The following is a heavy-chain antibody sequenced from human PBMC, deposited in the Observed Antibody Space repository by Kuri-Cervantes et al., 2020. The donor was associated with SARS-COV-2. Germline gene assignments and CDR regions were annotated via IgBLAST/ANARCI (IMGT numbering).Heavy chain of an antibody. J-gene: IGHJ4*02. CDR1: GGSISSYY. V-gene: IGHV4-59*01. CDR3: ARGYGLIDY. Sequence: SETLSLTCTVFGGSISSYYWSWIRQPPGKGLEWIGYIYYSGSTNYNPSLKSRVTISVDTSKNQFSLKLSSVTAADTAVYYCARGYGLIDYWGQGTLVTVSS. CDR2: IYYSGST. D-gene: IGHD5-18*01.